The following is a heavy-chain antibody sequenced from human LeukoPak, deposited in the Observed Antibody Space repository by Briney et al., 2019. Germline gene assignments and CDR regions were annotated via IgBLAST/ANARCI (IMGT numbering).Heavy chain of an antibody. CDR2: IYYSGST. J-gene: IGHJ4*02. CDR3: ARAEDTMVRGGPFDY. CDR1: GGSISSGGYY. D-gene: IGHD3-10*01. Sequence: SETLSLTCTVSGGSISSGGYYWSWIRQHPGKGLEWIGYIYYSGSTYYNPSLESRVTISVDTSKNQFSLKLSSVTAADTAVYYYARAEDTMVRGGPFDYWGQGTLVTVSS. V-gene: IGHV4-31*03.